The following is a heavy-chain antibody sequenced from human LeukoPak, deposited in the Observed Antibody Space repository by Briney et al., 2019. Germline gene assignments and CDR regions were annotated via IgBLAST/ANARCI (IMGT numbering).Heavy chain of an antibody. D-gene: IGHD5-24*01. CDR1: GFTFSNYW. CDR2: IKFDGVKT. J-gene: IGHJ4*02. V-gene: IGHV3-7*03. CDR3: VTWRWAQSEFEY. Sequence: GGSLRLSCAASGFTFSNYWMSWVRQAPRTGLEWVASIKFDGVKTEYVDSVKGRFTISRDNAKNSVYLQMNSLRAEDTAIYYCVTWRWAQSEFEYWGQGTLVTVSS.